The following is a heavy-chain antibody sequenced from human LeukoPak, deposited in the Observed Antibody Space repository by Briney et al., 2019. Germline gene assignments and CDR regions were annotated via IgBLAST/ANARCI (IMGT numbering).Heavy chain of an antibody. J-gene: IGHJ4*02. V-gene: IGHV3-43*01. CDR3: AKDMGPLDYFDY. CDR2: ISWDGGST. Sequence: GGSLRLSCAASGFTFDDYTMHWVRQAPGKGLEWVSLISWDGGSTYYADSVKGRFTISRDNSKNSLYLQMNSLRTEDTALYYCAKDMGPLDYFDYWGQGTLVTVSS. CDR1: GFTFDDYT.